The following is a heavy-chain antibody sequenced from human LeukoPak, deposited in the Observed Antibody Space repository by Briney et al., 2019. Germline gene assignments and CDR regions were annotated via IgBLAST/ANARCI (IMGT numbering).Heavy chain of an antibody. J-gene: IGHJ6*03. Sequence: PSETLSLTCAVSGDSISSGSYYWSWIRQPAGKGLEWIGRIYKSGSTYYNPSLKSRVTISVDTSKNQFSLKLSSVTAADTAVYYCARDPTSGYSGWPYYYYMDVWGKGTTVTVSS. CDR2: IYKSGST. CDR3: ARDPTSGYSGWPYYYYMDV. D-gene: IGHD5-12*01. V-gene: IGHV4-61*02. CDR1: GDSISSGSYY.